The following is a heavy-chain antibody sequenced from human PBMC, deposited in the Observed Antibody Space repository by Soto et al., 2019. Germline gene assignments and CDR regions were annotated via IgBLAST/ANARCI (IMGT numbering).Heavy chain of an antibody. J-gene: IGHJ5*02. Sequence: QLQLQESGPGLGKLSGTLSLTCIVSVGSISSGGNYWGWIRQPPGKGLEWIGSIYYSGSTYYNPSLNSRVTISVDTSKNQFSLKLSSVTAADTAVFYCARHRARNWFDPWGQGTLVTVSS. V-gene: IGHV4-39*01. CDR2: IYYSGST. D-gene: IGHD6-6*01. CDR1: VGSISSGGNY. CDR3: ARHRARNWFDP.